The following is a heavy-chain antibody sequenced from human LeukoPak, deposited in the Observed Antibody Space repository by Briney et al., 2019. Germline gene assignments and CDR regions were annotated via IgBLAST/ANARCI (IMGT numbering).Heavy chain of an antibody. CDR1: GFTFSSYA. J-gene: IGHJ1*01. Sequence: PGGSLRLSCAASGFTFSSYAMSWVRQAPEKGLEWVSSISGSGGTTYYADSVKGRFTISRDNSKNTLYLQMNSLRAEDTAVYYCAKEAYSSSWYREYFQHWGQGTLVTVSS. CDR2: ISGSGGTT. V-gene: IGHV3-23*01. D-gene: IGHD6-13*01. CDR3: AKEAYSSSWYREYFQH.